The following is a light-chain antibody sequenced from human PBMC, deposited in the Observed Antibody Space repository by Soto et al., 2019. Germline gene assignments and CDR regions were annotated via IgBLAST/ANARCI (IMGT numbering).Light chain of an antibody. CDR1: QTISSW. V-gene: IGKV1-12*01. Sequence: DIQMTQSPSSLSASVGDRVTITCRASQTISSWLAWYQQKPGSAPKLLIYDTSSLRSGVPSRFSGSASGTDFTLTISNLQPNDSVTYYCQQANSFPRTFGQGTKVEIK. CDR3: QQANSFPRT. J-gene: IGKJ1*01. CDR2: DTS.